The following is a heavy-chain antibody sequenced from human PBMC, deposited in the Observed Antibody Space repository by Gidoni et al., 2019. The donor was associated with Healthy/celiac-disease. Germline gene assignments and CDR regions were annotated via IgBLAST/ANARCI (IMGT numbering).Heavy chain of an antibody. V-gene: IGHV3-30*02. CDR2: IRYDGSNK. Sequence: QVQLVESGGGVVQPGGSLRLSCAASGFTFSSYGMHWVRQAPGKGMEGVAFIRYDGSNKYYADSVKGRVTISRDNSKNTLYLQMNSLRAEDTAVYYCAKDYYGSGSYGAFDIWGQGTMVTVSS. J-gene: IGHJ3*02. CDR3: AKDYYGSGSYGAFDI. CDR1: GFTFSSYG. D-gene: IGHD3-10*01.